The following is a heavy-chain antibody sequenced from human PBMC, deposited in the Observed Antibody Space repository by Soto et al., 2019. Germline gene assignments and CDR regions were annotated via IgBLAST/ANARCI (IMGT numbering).Heavy chain of an antibody. D-gene: IGHD4-17*01. V-gene: IGHV3-9*01. J-gene: IGHJ4*02. Sequence: EMQLVESGGGLVQPGRSLRLSCAASGFTFDDYAMHWVRQAPGKGLEWVSGISWDSSTIVYADSVKGRFTISRDNAKNSLYLQMNSLRAEDTAVYFCATGDRAYGASLYFDYWGQGTLVTVSS. CDR2: ISWDSSTI. CDR1: GFTFDDYA. CDR3: ATGDRAYGASLYFDY.